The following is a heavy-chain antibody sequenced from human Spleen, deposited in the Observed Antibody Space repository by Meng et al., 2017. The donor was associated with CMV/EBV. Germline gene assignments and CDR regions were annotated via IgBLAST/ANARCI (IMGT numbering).Heavy chain of an antibody. CDR2: ISGAGGSA. CDR1: GFTFNDHG. V-gene: IGHV3-23*01. Sequence: GESLKISCVASGFTFNDHGMSWVRQAPGKGLEWVSGISGAGGSAYHADSVKGRFTISRDNSKNTLYLQMNSLRAEDTAVYYCAKGHKLYDSSANLVGSYFDYWGQGTLVTVSS. J-gene: IGHJ4*02. D-gene: IGHD3-22*01. CDR3: AKGHKLYDSSANLVGSYFDY.